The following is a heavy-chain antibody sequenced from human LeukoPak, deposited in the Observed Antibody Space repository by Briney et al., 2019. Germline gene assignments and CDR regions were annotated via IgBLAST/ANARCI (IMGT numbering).Heavy chain of an antibody. CDR1: GFTFSSYG. Sequence: PGGSLRLSCAASGFTFSSYGMHWVRQAPGKGLEWVAVIWYDGSNKYYADSVKGRFTISRDNSKNTLYLQMNSLRAEDTAVYYCARDRSGSGLYGMDVWGQGILVTVSS. CDR3: ARDRSGSGLYGMDV. J-gene: IGHJ6*02. V-gene: IGHV3-33*01. D-gene: IGHD3-10*01. CDR2: IWYDGSNK.